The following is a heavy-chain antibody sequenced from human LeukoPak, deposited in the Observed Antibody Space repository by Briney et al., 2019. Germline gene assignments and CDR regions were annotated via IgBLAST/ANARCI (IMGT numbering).Heavy chain of an antibody. CDR2: IYYSGST. CDR1: GGSISSYY. CDR3: ARLPYLIWELPSRFDP. J-gene: IGHJ5*02. Sequence: PSETLSLTCTVSGGSISSYYWSWIRQPPGKGLEWIGSIYYSGSTYYNPSLKSRVTISVDTSKNQFSLKLSSVTAADTAVYYCARLPYLIWELPSRFDPWGQGTLVTVSS. D-gene: IGHD1-26*01. V-gene: IGHV4-59*05.